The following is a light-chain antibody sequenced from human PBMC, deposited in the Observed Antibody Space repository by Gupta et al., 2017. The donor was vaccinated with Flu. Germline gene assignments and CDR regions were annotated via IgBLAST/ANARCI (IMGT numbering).Light chain of an antibody. V-gene: IGKV1-5*03. Sequence: DFQMTQPPSTLSASVGDRVTITCRASQSISSGLAWYQQKPGKAPKLLIYKASSLESGVPSRFSGSASGTEFTLTISSLKPDDFATDYCQQYNTYPWTFGQGTKVEIK. CDR3: QQYNTYPWT. J-gene: IGKJ1*01. CDR1: QSISSG. CDR2: KAS.